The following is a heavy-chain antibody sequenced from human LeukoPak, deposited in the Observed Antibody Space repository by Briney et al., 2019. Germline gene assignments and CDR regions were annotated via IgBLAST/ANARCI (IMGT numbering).Heavy chain of an antibody. CDR3: ARVMGVTVDWYFDL. CDR1: GGSISSGAYS. V-gene: IGHV4-30-2*01. D-gene: IGHD4/OR15-4a*01. CDR2: IYHSGST. J-gene: IGHJ2*01. Sequence: PSETLSLTCAASGGSISSGAYSWTWIRQPPGKGLEWIGYIYHSGSTYYNPSLKSRVTISVDRSKNQFSLKLSSVTAADTAVYYCARVMGVTVDWYFDLWGRGTLVTVSS.